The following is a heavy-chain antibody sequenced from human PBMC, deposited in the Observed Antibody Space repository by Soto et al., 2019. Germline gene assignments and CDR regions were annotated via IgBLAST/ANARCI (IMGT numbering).Heavy chain of an antibody. Sequence: QVQLQESGPGLVKPSQTLSLTCTVSGGFLSSGGYYWSWIRQHPGKGVEWIGYIYYSGSTYYNPSLKSRVTISVDTSKNQISLNLNSVTAADTAVYYCARGGGYNTAFDYWGQGTLVTVSS. CDR2: IYYSGST. CDR3: ARGGGYNTAFDY. J-gene: IGHJ4*02. V-gene: IGHV4-31*03. CDR1: GGFLSSGGYY. D-gene: IGHD5-12*01.